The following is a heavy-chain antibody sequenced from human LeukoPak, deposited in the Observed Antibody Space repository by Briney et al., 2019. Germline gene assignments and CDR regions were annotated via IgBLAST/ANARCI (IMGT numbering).Heavy chain of an antibody. Sequence: SETLSLTCTVSGYSISSGYLWGWIRQPPGKGLEWIGSIDGSGSSYYNPSLKSRVTISVDTPKNQFSLKLSSVTAADTAVYHCASLRERSYYARGFDYWGRGTLVTVSS. V-gene: IGHV4-38-2*02. J-gene: IGHJ4*02. D-gene: IGHD1-26*01. CDR2: IDGSGSS. CDR3: ASLRERSYYARGFDY. CDR1: GYSISSGYL.